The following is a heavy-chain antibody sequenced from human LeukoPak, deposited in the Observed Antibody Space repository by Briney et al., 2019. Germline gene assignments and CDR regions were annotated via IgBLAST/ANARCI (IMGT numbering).Heavy chain of an antibody. CDR2: IYYSGST. D-gene: IGHD3-10*01. V-gene: IGHV4-59*01. CDR1: GGSISSYY. CDR3: ARERRTPYYGSGTYYYGMDV. Sequence: PSETLSLTCTVSGGSISSYYWSWIRQPPGKGLEWIGYIYYSGSTNYNPSLKSRVTISVDTSKNQFSLKLSSVTAADTAVYYCARERRTPYYGSGTYYYGMDVWGQGTTVTVSS. J-gene: IGHJ6*02.